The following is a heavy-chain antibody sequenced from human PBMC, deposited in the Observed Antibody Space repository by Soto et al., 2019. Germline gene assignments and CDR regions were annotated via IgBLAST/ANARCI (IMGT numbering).Heavy chain of an antibody. CDR2: IYYSGST. Sequence: QVQLQESGPGLVKPSETLSLTCTVSGGSISSYYWSWIRQPPGKGLEWIGYIYYSGSTNYNPSLKSRVTISVDTSKNQFSLKLSSVTAADTAVYYCARVGVYCSSTSCYAGNYYYYGMDVWGQGTTVTVSS. CDR3: ARVGVYCSSTSCYAGNYYYYGMDV. V-gene: IGHV4-59*01. J-gene: IGHJ6*02. D-gene: IGHD2-2*01. CDR1: GGSISSYY.